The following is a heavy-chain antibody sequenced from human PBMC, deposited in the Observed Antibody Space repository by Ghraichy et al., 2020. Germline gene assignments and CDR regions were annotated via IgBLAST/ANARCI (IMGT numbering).Heavy chain of an antibody. J-gene: IGHJ4*02. CDR1: GFTFSRYT. V-gene: IGHV3-74*01. CDR2: INSGGTTI. D-gene: IGHD3-16*01. Sequence: GESLNISCAASGFTFSRYTMYWVRQAPGKGLLWVSRINSGGTTITYADSVKGRFTISRDNARNTLNLQMNSLRAEDTALYYCARSVEGAFDYWGQGTLVTVSS. CDR3: ARSVEGAFDY.